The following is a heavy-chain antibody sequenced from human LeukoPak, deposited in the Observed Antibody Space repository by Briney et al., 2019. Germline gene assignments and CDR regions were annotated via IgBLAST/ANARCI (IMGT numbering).Heavy chain of an antibody. CDR1: GYTFTTYY. CDR3: ARDVGTAARWYYFDY. D-gene: IGHD4-23*01. CDR2: INPSGAST. Sequence: ASVKVSCKASGYTFTTYYIHWVRQAPGQGLEWMGIINPSGASTNYAQKFQGRVTITRDTSTRTVYMELSSLRSEDTAVYYCARDVGTAARWYYFDYWGQGTLVTVSS. J-gene: IGHJ4*02. V-gene: IGHV1-46*01.